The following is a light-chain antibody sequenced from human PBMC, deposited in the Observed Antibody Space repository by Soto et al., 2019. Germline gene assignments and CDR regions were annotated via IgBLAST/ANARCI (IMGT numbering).Light chain of an antibody. J-gene: IGLJ2*01. Sequence: QSALTQPASVSGSPGLSITISCTGTSSDVGGYNYVSWYQQHPGKAPKLMIYDVSNRPSGVSNRFSGSKSGDTASLTISGLQAEDEADYYCSSYTSRSTVEIGGGTKLTVL. CDR3: SSYTSRSTVE. CDR1: SSDVGGYNY. CDR2: DVS. V-gene: IGLV2-14*01.